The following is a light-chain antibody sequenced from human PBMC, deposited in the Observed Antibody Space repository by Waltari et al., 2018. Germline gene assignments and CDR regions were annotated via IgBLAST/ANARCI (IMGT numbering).Light chain of an antibody. CDR2: KDR. CDR1: ALQKQY. Sequence: SYELPQPPSVSVSPGQTARITCPGDALQKQYVYWYQQKSGQAPILVMYKDRERPSGIPERFSGSSSGTTFTLTISGVQAEDEADYYCQSGDNSGTNRVLFGGGTKLTVL. CDR3: QSGDNSGTNRVL. V-gene: IGLV3-25*03. J-gene: IGLJ2*01.